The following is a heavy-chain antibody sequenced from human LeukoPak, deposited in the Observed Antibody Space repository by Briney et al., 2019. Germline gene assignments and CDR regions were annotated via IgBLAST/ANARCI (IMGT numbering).Heavy chain of an antibody. CDR2: ISSSSSYI. Sequence: GGSLRLSCAASGFTFSSYSMNWVRQAPGKGLEWVSSISSSSSYIYYADSVKGRFTISRDNAKNSLYLQMNSLRAEDTAVYYCARDRDGDHVSDYWGQGTLVTVS. CDR1: GFTFSSYS. V-gene: IGHV3-21*01. J-gene: IGHJ4*02. CDR3: ARDRDGDHVSDY. D-gene: IGHD4-17*01.